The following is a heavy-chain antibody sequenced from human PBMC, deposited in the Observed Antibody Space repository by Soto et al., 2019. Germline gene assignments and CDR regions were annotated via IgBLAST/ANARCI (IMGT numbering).Heavy chain of an antibody. CDR2: ISGSGGST. Sequence: PGGSLRLSCAASGFTFSSYAMSWVRRAPGKGLEWVSAISGSGGSTYYADSVKGRFTISRDNSKNTLYLQMNSLRAEDTAVYYRAKDSEERIPSFGVVHRGIYIWGQETTV. CDR1: GFTFSSYA. V-gene: IGHV3-23*01. J-gene: IGHJ6*02. D-gene: IGHD3-3*01. CDR3: AKDSEERIPSFGVVHRGIYI.